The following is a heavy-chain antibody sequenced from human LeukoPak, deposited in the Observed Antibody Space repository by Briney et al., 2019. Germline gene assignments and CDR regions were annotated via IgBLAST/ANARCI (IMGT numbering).Heavy chain of an antibody. CDR2: ISYDGSNK. CDR1: GFTFSSCG. D-gene: IGHD6-13*01. J-gene: IGHJ4*02. CDR3: AKDLRVAPLSSSWYF. Sequence: GRSLRLSCAASGFTFSSCGMHWVRQAPGKGLEWVAVISYDGSNKYYADSVKGRFTISRDNSKNTLYLQMNSLRAEDTAVYYCAKDLRVAPLSSSWYFWGQGTLVTVSS. V-gene: IGHV3-30*18.